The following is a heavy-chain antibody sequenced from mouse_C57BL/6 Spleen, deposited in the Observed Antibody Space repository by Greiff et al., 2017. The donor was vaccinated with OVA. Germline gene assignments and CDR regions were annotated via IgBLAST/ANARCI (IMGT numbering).Heavy chain of an antibody. V-gene: IGHV1-18*01. CDR2: INPNNGGT. CDR3: AKRGGEGPNYYAMDY. Sequence: EVKLMESGPELVKPGASVKIPCKASGYTFTDYNMDWVKQSHGKSLEWIGDINPNNGGTIYNQKFKGKATLTVDKSSSTAYMELRSLTSEDTAVYYCAKRGGEGPNYYAMDYWGQGTSVTVSS. CDR1: GYTFTDYN. D-gene: IGHD3-3*01. J-gene: IGHJ4*01.